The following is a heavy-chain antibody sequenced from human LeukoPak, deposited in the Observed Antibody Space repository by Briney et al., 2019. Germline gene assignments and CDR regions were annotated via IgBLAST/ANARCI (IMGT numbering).Heavy chain of an antibody. CDR3: ARVSSGYYYLDY. V-gene: IGHV1-18*01. CDR1: GYTFTSYG. D-gene: IGHD3-22*01. J-gene: IGHJ4*02. Sequence: ASVKVSCEASGYTFTSYGISWVRQAPGQGLEWMGWISAYNGNTNYAQKLQGRVTMTTDTSTSTAYMELRSLRSDDTAVYYCARVSSGYYYLDYWGQGTLVTVSS. CDR2: ISAYNGNT.